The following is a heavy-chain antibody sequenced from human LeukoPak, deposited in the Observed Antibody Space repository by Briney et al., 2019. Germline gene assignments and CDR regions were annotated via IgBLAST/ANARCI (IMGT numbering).Heavy chain of an antibody. CDR2: IYPGDSDT. CDR1: GYSFTSYW. V-gene: IGHV5-51*01. J-gene: IGHJ6*02. Sequence: GESLKISCKGSGYSFTSYWIGWVRQMPGKGLEWMGIIYPGDSDTRYSPSFQGQVTISADKSINTAYLRWSSLKASDTAMYYCARRELGDPNSIYYYGMDVWGQGTTVTVSS. CDR3: ARRELGDPNSIYYYGMDV. D-gene: IGHD2-21*01.